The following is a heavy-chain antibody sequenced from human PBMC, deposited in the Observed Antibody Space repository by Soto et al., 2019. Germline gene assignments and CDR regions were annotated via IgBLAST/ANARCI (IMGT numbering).Heavy chain of an antibody. J-gene: IGHJ4*02. Sequence: SVKVSCKASGGTFSSYAISWVRQAPGQGLEWMGGIIPIFGTANYAQKFQGRVTMTRDKSTSTAYMELSSLRSEDTAVYYCARGGAVAGMMQYYFDYWGQGTRVTVSS. V-gene: IGHV1-69*05. D-gene: IGHD6-19*01. CDR3: ARGGAVAGMMQYYFDY. CDR2: IIPIFGTA. CDR1: GGTFSSYA.